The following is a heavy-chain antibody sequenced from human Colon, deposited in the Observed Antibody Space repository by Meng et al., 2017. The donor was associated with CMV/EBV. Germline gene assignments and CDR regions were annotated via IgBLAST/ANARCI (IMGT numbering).Heavy chain of an antibody. J-gene: IGHJ6*02. CDR2: ISSSSSYI. CDR1: GFTFRSYS. Sequence: GGSLRLSCAASGFTFRSYSMNWVRQAPGKGLEWVSSISSSSSYIYYADSVKGRFTISRDNAKNSLYLQMNSLRAEDTAVYYCARDRGTRLTSGGYYYYYGMDVWGQGTTVTVSS. V-gene: IGHV3-21*01. D-gene: IGHD3-16*01. CDR3: ARDRGTRLTSGGYYYYYGMDV.